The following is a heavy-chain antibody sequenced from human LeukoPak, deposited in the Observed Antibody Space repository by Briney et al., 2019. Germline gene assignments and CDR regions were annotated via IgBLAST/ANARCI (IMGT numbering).Heavy chain of an antibody. CDR3: ARGCSTNCYTHSFDY. D-gene: IGHD2-2*02. CDR1: GFTFSSYA. Sequence: PGGSLRLSCAASGFTFSSYAMHWVRQAPGKGLEWVAVISYDGSNKYYADSVKGRFTISRDNSKNTLYLQMNSLRAEDTAVYYCARGCSTNCYTHSFDYWGQGTLVAVSS. J-gene: IGHJ4*02. V-gene: IGHV3-30-3*01. CDR2: ISYDGSNK.